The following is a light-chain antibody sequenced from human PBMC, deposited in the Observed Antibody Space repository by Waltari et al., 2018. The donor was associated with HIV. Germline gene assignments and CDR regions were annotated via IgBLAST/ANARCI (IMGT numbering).Light chain of an antibody. CDR2: DVT. J-gene: IGLJ2*01. Sequence: QSALTQPRPVSGSPGQSVTIPCIGTNSDVGGYNYVSWYRQHPGEAPKLIIYDVTKRPSGVPDRFSGAKSVNTASLTVSGLQADDEAEYYCCSYAGSYTWLFGGGTKLTVL. CDR1: NSDVGGYNY. V-gene: IGLV2-11*01. CDR3: CSYAGSYTWL.